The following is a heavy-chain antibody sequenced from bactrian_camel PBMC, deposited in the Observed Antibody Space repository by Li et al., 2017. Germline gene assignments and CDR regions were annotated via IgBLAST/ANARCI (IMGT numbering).Heavy chain of an antibody. Sequence: HVQLVESGGGSVQAGGSLTLSCTYSEFSTSCIGWFRQAPGKEREGVAAIYPGGGSTYYADSVKGRFTISQDKVLNTLYLQLTNLKPEDTTMYYCAIPLPDDGRCRLPGLGWYNYWGRGTQVTVS. D-gene: IGHD1*01. V-gene: IGHV3S54*01. CDR3: AIPLPDDGRCRLPGLGWYNY. CDR2: IYPGGGST. CDR1: EFSTSC. J-gene: IGHJ4*01.